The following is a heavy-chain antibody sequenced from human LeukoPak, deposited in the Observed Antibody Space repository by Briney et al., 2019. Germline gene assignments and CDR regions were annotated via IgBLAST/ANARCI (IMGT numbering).Heavy chain of an antibody. V-gene: IGHV3-30*18. J-gene: IGHJ4*02. CDR3: AKDVSVSTSPDF. CDR2: ISYAETNK. Sequence: GGSLRLSCAASGFTFSNYGMHWVRQAPGKGLEWVAVISYAETNKYYTDSVKGRFTISRDNSKNTLYLQMNSLRAEDTAVYYCAKDVSVSTSPDFWGQGTLVTVSS. CDR1: GFTFSNYG. D-gene: IGHD2-8*01.